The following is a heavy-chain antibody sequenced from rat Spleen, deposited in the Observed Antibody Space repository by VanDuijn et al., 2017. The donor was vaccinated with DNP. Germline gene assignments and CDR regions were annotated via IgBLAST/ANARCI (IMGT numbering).Heavy chain of an antibody. Sequence: EVKLVESGGGLVQPGRSLKLSCTASGFNFNDYWMGWVRQAPGKGLEWIGTINKDSSTINYAPSLKDKFTISRDNAQTTLFLQMSKLGSEDTAIYYCARGPNYGGWTDFFDYWGQGVRVTVSS. CDR2: INKDSSTI. CDR1: GFNFNDYW. J-gene: IGHJ2*01. D-gene: IGHD1-11*01. V-gene: IGHV4-2*01. CDR3: ARGPNYGGWTDFFDY.